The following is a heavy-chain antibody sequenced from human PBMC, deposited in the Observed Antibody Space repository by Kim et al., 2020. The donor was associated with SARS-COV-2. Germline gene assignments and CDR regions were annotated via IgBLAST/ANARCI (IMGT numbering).Heavy chain of an antibody. Sequence: GGSLRLSCAASGFTFSSYSMNWVRQAPGKGLEWVSSISSSSSYIYYADSVKGRFTISRDNAKNSLYLQMNSLRAEDTAVYYCAREGEYEILTGYPRGYYCYSMDVWGQGTTVTVSS. V-gene: IGHV3-21*01. D-gene: IGHD3-9*01. CDR3: AREGEYEILTGYPRGYYCYSMDV. CDR2: ISSSSSYI. CDR1: GFTFSSYS. J-gene: IGHJ6*02.